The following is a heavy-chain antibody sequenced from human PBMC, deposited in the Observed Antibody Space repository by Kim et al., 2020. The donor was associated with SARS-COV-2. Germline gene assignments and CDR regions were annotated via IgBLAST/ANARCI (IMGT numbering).Heavy chain of an antibody. CDR2: IYYSGST. CDR3: AREFGDDSSSWEY. J-gene: IGHJ4*02. D-gene: IGHD6-13*01. Sequence: SETLSLTCTVSGGSISSGGYYWSWIRQHPGKGLEWIGYIYYSGSTYYNPSLKSRVTISVDTSKNQFSLKLSSVTAADTAVYYCAREFGDDSSSWEYWGQGTLVTVSS. CDR1: GGSISSGGYY. V-gene: IGHV4-31*03.